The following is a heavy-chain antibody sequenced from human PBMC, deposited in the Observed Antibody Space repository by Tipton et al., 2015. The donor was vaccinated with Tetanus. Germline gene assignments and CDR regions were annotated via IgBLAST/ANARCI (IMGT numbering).Heavy chain of an antibody. CDR1: GGSIRGGTFC. D-gene: IGHD3-3*01. V-gene: IGHV4-39*01. CDR2: IYESGDT. CDR3: ARHQSGYFTPFDY. Sequence: TLSLTCTVSGGSIRGGTFCWGWIRQPPGKGLEWIGSIYESGDTYYIPSLKSRVTISVDTSKNQFSLNLNSMAAADTGVYYCARHQSGYFTPFDYWGQGNLVTVSS. J-gene: IGHJ4*02.